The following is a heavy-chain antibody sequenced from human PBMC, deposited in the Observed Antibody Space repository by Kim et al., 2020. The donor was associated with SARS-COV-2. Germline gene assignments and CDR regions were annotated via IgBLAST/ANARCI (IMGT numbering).Heavy chain of an antibody. Sequence: GGSLRLSCAASGFTFSSYAKHWVRQAPGKGLEWVAVISYDGSNKYYADSVKGRFTISRDNSKNKLYLQMNSLRAEDTTEYYCARGGDIVVVVAANSHYY. CDR1: GFTFSSYA. J-gene: IGHJ6*01. V-gene: IGHV3-30*04. CDR2: ISYDGSNK. D-gene: IGHD2-15*01. CDR3: ARGGDIVVVVAANSHYY.